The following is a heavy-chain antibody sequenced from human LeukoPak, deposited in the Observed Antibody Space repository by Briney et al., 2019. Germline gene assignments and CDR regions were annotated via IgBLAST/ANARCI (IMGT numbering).Heavy chain of an antibody. CDR2: INHSGST. CDR3: AREGISSGYSY. Sequence: PGGALRLSRAASGFTFSSYSTYWVRHAPGRGRGWVGEINHSGSTNYNPSLKSRVTISVDTSKNQYSLKLSSVTAADTAVYYCAREGISSGYSYWGQGTLVTVSS. J-gene: IGHJ4*02. D-gene: IGHD3-22*01. CDR1: GFTFSSYS. V-gene: IGHV4-34*01.